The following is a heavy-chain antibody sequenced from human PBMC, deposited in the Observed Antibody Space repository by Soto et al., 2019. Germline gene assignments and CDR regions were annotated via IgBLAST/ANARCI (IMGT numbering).Heavy chain of an antibody. CDR3: ARGDGTGLYRSGWSPQF. V-gene: IGHV3-30-3*01. CDR2: ISYDGSNK. J-gene: IGHJ4*02. D-gene: IGHD6-13*01. CDR1: GFTFSSYA. Sequence: PGGSLRLSCAASGFTFSSYAMHWVRQAPGKGLEWVAVISYDGSNKYYADSVKGRFTISRDNANNSLFLQVNSLRTDDTALYFCARGDGTGLYRSGWSPQFWGQGTLVTVSS.